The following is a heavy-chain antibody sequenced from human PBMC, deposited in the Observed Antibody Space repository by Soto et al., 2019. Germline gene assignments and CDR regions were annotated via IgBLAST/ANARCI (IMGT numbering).Heavy chain of an antibody. D-gene: IGHD2-2*02. CDR2: TYYRSKWYN. CDR3: ARGYCSSTSCYSYYYYGMDV. CDR1: WDSVSSNSAA. V-gene: IGHV6-1*01. J-gene: IGHJ6*02. Sequence: SQTLSLTCAISWDSVSSNSAAWNWIRQSPSRGLEWLGRTYYRSKWYNDYAVSVKSRITINPDTSKNQFSLQLNSVTPEDTAVYYCARGYCSSTSCYSYYYYGMDVWGQGTTVTVSS.